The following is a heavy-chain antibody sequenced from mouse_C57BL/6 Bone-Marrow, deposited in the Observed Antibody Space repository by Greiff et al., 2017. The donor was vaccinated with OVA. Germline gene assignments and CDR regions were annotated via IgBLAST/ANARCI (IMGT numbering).Heavy chain of an antibody. V-gene: IGHV5-4*01. CDR3: ARDFPLYDYEAY. Sequence: EVNVVESGGGLVKPGGSLKLSCAASGFTFSSYAMSWVRQTPEKRLEWVATISDGGSYTYYPDNVKGRFTISRDNAKNNLYLQMSHLKSEDTAMYYCARDFPLYDYEAYWGQGTLVTVSA. J-gene: IGHJ3*01. CDR2: ISDGGSYT. D-gene: IGHD2-4*01. CDR1: GFTFSSYA.